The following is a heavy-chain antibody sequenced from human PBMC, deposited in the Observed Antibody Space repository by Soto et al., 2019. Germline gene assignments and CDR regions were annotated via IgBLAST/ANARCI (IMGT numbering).Heavy chain of an antibody. D-gene: IGHD6-19*01. CDR3: ARGSSGTYFDP. CDR1: GGSISSYY. CDR2: IYYSGNT. Sequence: SETLSLTCTVSGGSISSYYWSWIRQPPGKGLEWIGYIYYSGNTKYNPSIKSRNTISIDTSKNLFSLKLSSLTAADTAVYYCARGSSGTYFDPWGQGTLVTVSS. V-gene: IGHV4-59*08. J-gene: IGHJ5*02.